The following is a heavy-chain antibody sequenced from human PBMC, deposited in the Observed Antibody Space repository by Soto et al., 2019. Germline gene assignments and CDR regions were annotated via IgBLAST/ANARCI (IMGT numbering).Heavy chain of an antibody. CDR2: ISAYNGNT. J-gene: IGHJ5*02. Sequence: EASVKVSCKASGYTFTSYGISWVRQSPGQGLEWMGWISAYNGNTNYAQKLQGRVTMTTDTSTSTAYMELRSLRSDDTAVYYCARDLGYCSGGSCLNWFDPWGQGTLVTVSS. CDR1: GYTFTSYG. V-gene: IGHV1-18*04. CDR3: ARDLGYCSGGSCLNWFDP. D-gene: IGHD2-15*01.